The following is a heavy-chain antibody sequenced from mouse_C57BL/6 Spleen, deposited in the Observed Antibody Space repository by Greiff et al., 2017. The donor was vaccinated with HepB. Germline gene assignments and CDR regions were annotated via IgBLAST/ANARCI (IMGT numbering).Heavy chain of an antibody. CDR2: IRLKSDNYAT. Sequence: EVQLVESGGGLVQPGGSMKLSCVASGFTFSNYWMNWVRQSPEKGLEWVAQIRLKSDNYATHYAESVKGRFTISRDDSKSSVYLQMNNLRAEDTGIYYCTDMVRGYAMDYWGQGTSVTVSS. J-gene: IGHJ4*01. D-gene: IGHD2-2*01. V-gene: IGHV6-3*01. CDR1: GFTFSNYW. CDR3: TDMVRGYAMDY.